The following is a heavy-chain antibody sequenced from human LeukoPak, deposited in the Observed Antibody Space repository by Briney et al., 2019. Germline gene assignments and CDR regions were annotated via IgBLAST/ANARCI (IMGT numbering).Heavy chain of an antibody. D-gene: IGHD3-16*01. CDR1: GGSISSYY. V-gene: IGHV4-59*01. CDR2: IYYSGST. Sequence: SSETLSLTCTVSGGSISSYYWSWIRQPPGKGLEWIGYIYYSGSTNYNPSLKSRVTISVDTSKNQFSLKLSSVTAADTAVYYCAREGDTYYFDYWGQGTLVTVSS. CDR3: AREGDTYYFDY. J-gene: IGHJ4*02.